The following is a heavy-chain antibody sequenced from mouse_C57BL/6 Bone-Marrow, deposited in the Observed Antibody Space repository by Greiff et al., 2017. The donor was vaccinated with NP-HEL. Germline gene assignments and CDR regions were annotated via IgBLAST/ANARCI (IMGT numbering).Heavy chain of an antibody. V-gene: IGHV1-50*01. CDR3: ARHYYGSSNYFDY. J-gene: IGHJ2*01. CDR1: GYTFTSYW. Sequence: VQLQQPGAELVKPGASVKLSCKASGYTFTSYWMQWVKQRPGQGLEWIGEIDPSDSYTNYNQKFKGTATLTVDTSSSTAYMQLSSLTSEDSAVYYCARHYYGSSNYFDYWGQGTTLTVSS. CDR2: IDPSDSYT. D-gene: IGHD1-1*01.